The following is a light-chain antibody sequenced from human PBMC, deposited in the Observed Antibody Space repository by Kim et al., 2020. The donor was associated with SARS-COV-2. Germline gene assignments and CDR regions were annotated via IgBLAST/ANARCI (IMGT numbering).Light chain of an antibody. Sequence: SASVGDRVTITCRASQIINTYLAWYQQKLGKAPNLLIYQASSLQIGVPSRFSGSGSGAEFTLTISSLQPDDFATYYCQHYIRFPYTFGQGTKLEI. CDR3: QHYIRFPYT. CDR1: QIINTY. CDR2: QAS. J-gene: IGKJ2*01. V-gene: IGKV1-5*03.